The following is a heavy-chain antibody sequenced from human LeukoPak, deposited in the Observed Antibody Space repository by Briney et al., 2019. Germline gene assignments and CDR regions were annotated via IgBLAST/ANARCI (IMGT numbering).Heavy chain of an antibody. CDR2: INPNSGGT. CDR3: ARGGYEYLVDY. D-gene: IGHD5-12*01. V-gene: IGHV1-2*02. J-gene: IGHJ4*02. CDR1: GYTFTGYY. Sequence: ASVKVSCKASGYTFTGYYMHWVRQAPGQGLEWMGWINPNSGGTKYAQKFQGRVTMTRDTAISTAYMELSRLRSDDTAVYYCARGGYEYLVDYWGQGTLVTVSS.